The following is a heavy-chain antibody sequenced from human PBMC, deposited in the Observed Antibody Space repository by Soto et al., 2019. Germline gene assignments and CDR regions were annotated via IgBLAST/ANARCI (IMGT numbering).Heavy chain of an antibody. J-gene: IGHJ4*02. Sequence: SETLSLTCTVSGGSISSGDYYWSWIRQPPGKGLEWIGYIYYSGSTNYNPSLKSRVTISVDTSKNQFSLKLSSVTAADTAVYYWARRYGGNFDSGGQGTLVTVSS. CDR2: IYYSGST. CDR3: ARRYGGNFDS. D-gene: IGHD3-16*01. CDR1: GGSISSGDYY. V-gene: IGHV4-61*08.